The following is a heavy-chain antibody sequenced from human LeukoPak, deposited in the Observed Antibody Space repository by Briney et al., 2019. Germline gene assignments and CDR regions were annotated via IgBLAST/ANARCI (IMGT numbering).Heavy chain of an antibody. CDR1: RFTFSSST. J-gene: IGHJ4*02. Sequence: QSGGSLRLSCAASRFTFSSSTMNWVRQAPGKGLEWVSWISSSSSTIYYADSVKGRFTISRDNAKNSVYLQMNSVRAEDTAVYYCAREYYYYDSSGYSHPYYFDYWGQGTLVTVSS. CDR3: AREYYYYDSSGYSHPYYFDY. V-gene: IGHV3-48*01. D-gene: IGHD3-22*01. CDR2: ISSSSSTI.